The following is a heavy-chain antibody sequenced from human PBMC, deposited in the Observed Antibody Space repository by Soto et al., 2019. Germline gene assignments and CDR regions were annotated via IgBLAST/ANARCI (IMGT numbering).Heavy chain of an antibody. Sequence: PSETLSLTCTVSGDSISTYYWSWVRQPPGKGLEWIGYIFYSGSTNYNPSLKSRVTISIDTAKNQFSLKLGSVTAADTAVYFCARRLSGSYGQIDYWGQGTLVTVSS. CDR1: GDSISTYY. CDR2: IFYSGST. CDR3: ARRLSGSYGQIDY. J-gene: IGHJ4*02. V-gene: IGHV4-59*08. D-gene: IGHD1-26*01.